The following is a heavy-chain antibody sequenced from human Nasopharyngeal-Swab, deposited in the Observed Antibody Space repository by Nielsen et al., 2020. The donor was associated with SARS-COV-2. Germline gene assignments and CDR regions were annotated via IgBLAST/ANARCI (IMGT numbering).Heavy chain of an antibody. J-gene: IGHJ4*02. CDR2: IYYSGST. D-gene: IGHD1-7*01. V-gene: IGHV4-30-4*01. CDR3: ARVLRYNWNYYLDY. CDR1: GGSFSSSNSY. Sequence: SETLSLTCTVSGGSFSSSNSYWSWIRQPPGKGLEWIGYIYYSGSTYYNPSLKSRVTISVDTSKNQFSLKLSSVTAADTAVYYCARVLRYNWNYYLDYWGQGTLVTVSS.